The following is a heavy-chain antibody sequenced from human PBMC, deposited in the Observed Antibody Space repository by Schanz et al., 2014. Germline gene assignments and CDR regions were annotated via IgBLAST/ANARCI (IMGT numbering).Heavy chain of an antibody. D-gene: IGHD3-10*01. CDR1: GFTFSSYW. CDR3: ARPALWFGDNCFDP. CDR2: IKSDESST. V-gene: IGHV3-74*01. Sequence: EVQLVESGGGLVQPGGSLRLSCAASGFTFSSYWMHWVRQVPGEGLVWVSRIKSDESSTSYAASVQGRFTISRDNAKSTLYLQMNSLRAVDTAVYYCARPALWFGDNCFDPRGHGTLVSVSS. J-gene: IGHJ5*02.